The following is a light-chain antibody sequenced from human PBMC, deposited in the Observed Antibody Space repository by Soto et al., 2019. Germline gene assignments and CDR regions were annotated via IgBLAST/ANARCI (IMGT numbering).Light chain of an antibody. CDR1: QSISSSY. CDR2: GAS. CDR3: QQYSSTFWT. J-gene: IGKJ1*01. Sequence: EIVLTQSPGTLSLSPGERTTLSCRASQSISSSYLAWYQQKPGQAPRLLVYGASSRATVIPDRFSGSGSGTDFTLTISRLEPEDFALYYCQQYSSTFWTLGQGTKVEIK. V-gene: IGKV3-20*01.